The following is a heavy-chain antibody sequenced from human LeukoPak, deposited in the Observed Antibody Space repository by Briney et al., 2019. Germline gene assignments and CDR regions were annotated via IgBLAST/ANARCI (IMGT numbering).Heavy chain of an antibody. CDR3: ARLDASRGEGYNSNYFDY. CDR2: ISSSSSYI. V-gene: IGHV3-21*01. J-gene: IGHJ4*02. Sequence: GGSLRLSCVASGFTFSSYSMNWVRQAPGKGLEWVSFISSSSSYIYYADSVKGRFTISRDNAKNSLYVEMNSLRVEDTAVYYCARLDASRGEGYNSNYFDYWGQGTLVTVSS. CDR1: GFTFSSYS. D-gene: IGHD5-24*01.